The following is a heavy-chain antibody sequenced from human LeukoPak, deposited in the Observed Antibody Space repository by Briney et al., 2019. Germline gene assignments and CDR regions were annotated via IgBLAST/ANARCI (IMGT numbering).Heavy chain of an antibody. CDR1: GFTFDDYA. CDR2: ISWNSGSI. D-gene: IGHD6-19*01. Sequence: GRSLRLSCAASGFTFDDYAMLWVRQAPGKGLEWVSGISWNSGSIGYADSVKGRFTISRDNAKNSLYLQMNSLRAEDTALYYCAKGLEWSSSGLIDYWGQGTLVTVSS. J-gene: IGHJ4*02. CDR3: AKGLEWSSSGLIDY. V-gene: IGHV3-9*01.